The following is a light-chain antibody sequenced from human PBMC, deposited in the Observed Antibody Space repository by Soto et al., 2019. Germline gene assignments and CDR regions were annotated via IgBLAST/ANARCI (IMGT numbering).Light chain of an antibody. CDR2: DAS. Sequence: DIEITHSPSTLSVSVGYIFTITFRASQTISSWLAWYQQIPGKAPKLLIYDASTLQTGVPSRFSGSGSGTDFTLTISYLQSEDFGTYYCQQFYNYPRTFGQGTKVDIK. J-gene: IGKJ1*01. CDR3: QQFYNYPRT. CDR1: QTISSW. V-gene: IGKV1-5*01.